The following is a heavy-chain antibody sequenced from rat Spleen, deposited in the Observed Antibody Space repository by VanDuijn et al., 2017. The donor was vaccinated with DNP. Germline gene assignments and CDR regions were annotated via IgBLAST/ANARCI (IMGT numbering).Heavy chain of an antibody. J-gene: IGHJ3*01. CDR1: GFIFINYW. V-gene: IGHV5-31*01. CDR3: VRGFGYNYDWFAY. D-gene: IGHD1-4*01. Sequence: EVQLVESGGGPVQPGRSLKLSCVASGFIFINYWMTWHRQAPGKGLEWVASISNTGDNTYYSDSVKGRFSLSRDNAKSTLYLQVNSLRSEDTATYYCVRGFGYNYDWFAYWGQGTLVTVSS. CDR2: ISNTGDNT.